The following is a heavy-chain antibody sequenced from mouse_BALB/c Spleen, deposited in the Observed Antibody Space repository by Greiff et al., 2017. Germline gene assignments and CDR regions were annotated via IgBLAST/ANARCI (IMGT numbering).Heavy chain of an antibody. CDR3: TMNDYDDWYFDV. CDR1: GYTFTSYW. CDR2: IYPSDSYT. Sequence: VQLQQPGAELVRPGASVKLSCKASGYTFTSYWINWVKQRPGQGLEWIGNIYPSDSYTNYNQKFKDKATLTVDKSSSTAYMQLSSPTSEDSAVYYCTMNDYDDWYFDVWGAGTTVTVSS. D-gene: IGHD2-4*01. V-gene: IGHV1-69*02. J-gene: IGHJ1*01.